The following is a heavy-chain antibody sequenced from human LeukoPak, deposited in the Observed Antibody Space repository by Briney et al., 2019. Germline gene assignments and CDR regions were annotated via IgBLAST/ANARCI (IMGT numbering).Heavy chain of an antibody. CDR1: GYTFTSYG. Sequence: ASVRVSCKASGYTFTSYGISWVRQAPGQGLEWMGWISAYNGNTNYAQKLQGRVTMTTDTSTSTAYMELRSLRSGDTAVYYCARDGSGIFGVVNWFDPWGQGTLVTVSS. CDR2: ISAYNGNT. V-gene: IGHV1-18*01. CDR3: ARDGSGIFGVVNWFDP. D-gene: IGHD3-3*01. J-gene: IGHJ5*02.